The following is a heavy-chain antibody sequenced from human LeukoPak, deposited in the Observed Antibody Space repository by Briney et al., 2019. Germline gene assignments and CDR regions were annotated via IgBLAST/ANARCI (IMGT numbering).Heavy chain of an antibody. D-gene: IGHD6-19*01. CDR1: GFTFSSYA. CDR3: AKERVSYSSGWYQDY. Sequence: GGSLRLSCAASGFTFSSYAMSWVRHAPGKGLEWVSTISGSGGSTYYADSVKGRFTISRDNSKKTLYLQMNSLRAEDTAVYYCAKERVSYSSGWYQDYRGQGTLVTVSS. J-gene: IGHJ4*02. CDR2: ISGSGGST. V-gene: IGHV3-23*01.